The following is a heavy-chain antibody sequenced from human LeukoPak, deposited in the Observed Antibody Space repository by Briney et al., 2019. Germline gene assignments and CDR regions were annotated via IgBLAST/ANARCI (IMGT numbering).Heavy chain of an antibody. V-gene: IGHV1-18*04. CDR2: ISAYNGNT. CDR1: GYTFTSYG. CDR3: YGYSSSTSCSSWFDP. D-gene: IGHD2-2*03. J-gene: IGHJ5*02. Sequence: GASVKVSCKASGYTFTSYGISWVQQAPGQGLEWMGWISAYNGNTNYAQKLQGRVTMTTDTSTSTAYMELRSLRSDDTAVYYCYGYSSSTSCSSWFDPWGQGTLVTVSS.